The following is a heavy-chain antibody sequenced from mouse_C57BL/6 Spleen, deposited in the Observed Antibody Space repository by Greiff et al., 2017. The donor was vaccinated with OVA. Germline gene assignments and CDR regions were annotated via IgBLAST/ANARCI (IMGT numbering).Heavy chain of an antibody. V-gene: IGHV3-6*01. Sequence: EVQLQQSGPGLVKPSQSLSLTCSVTGYSITSGYYWNWIRQFPGNKLEWMGYISYDGSNNYNPSLKNRISITRDTSKNQFFLKLNSVTTEDTATYYCARDDVGAMDYWGQGTSVTVSS. CDR3: ARDDVGAMDY. CDR2: ISYDGSN. J-gene: IGHJ4*01. CDR1: GYSITSGYY.